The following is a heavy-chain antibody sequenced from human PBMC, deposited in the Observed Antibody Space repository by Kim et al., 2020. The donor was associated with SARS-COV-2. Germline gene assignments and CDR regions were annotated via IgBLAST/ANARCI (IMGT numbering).Heavy chain of an antibody. V-gene: IGHV3-49*03. CDR1: GFTFGDYA. J-gene: IGHJ4*02. D-gene: IGHD3-22*01. Sequence: GGSLRLSCTASGFTFGDYAMSWFRQAPGKGLEWVGFIRSKAYGGTTEYAASVKGRFTISRDDSKSIAYLQMNSLKTEDTAVYYCTRGVFTMTRKISDYWGQGTLVTVSS. CDR3: TRGVFTMTRKISDY. CDR2: IRSKAYGGTT.